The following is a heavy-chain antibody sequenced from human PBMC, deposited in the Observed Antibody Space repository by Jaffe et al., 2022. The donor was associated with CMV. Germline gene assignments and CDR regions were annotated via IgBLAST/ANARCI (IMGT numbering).Heavy chain of an antibody. J-gene: IGHJ2*01. Sequence: EVLLVQSGAEVKGPGQSLRISCQGSGDGFSNYWIHWVRQMPGKGLEWMGRIDPSDSYTNYGPSFQGHVTFSSDKSISTAYLQWTSLKASDTAIYYCIVVRGQGSFGLWGRGTLVTVSS. V-gene: IGHV5-10-1*03. CDR2: IDPSDSYT. CDR3: IVVRGQGSFGL. D-gene: IGHD3-10*01. CDR1: GDGFSNYW.